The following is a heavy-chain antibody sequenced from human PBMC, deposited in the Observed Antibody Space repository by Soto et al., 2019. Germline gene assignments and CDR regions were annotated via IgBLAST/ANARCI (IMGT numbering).Heavy chain of an antibody. CDR2: INHSGST. CDR3: AREQICNVVKCSNWFDP. Sequence: PSETLSLTCAVYGGSFSGYYWSWIRQPPGKGLEWIGEINHSGSTNYNPSLKSRVTLSLDKSKNQFSLKLTSVTAADTAVYFCAREQICNVVKCSNWFDPWGQGTLVTVSS. CDR1: GGSFSGYY. J-gene: IGHJ5*02. D-gene: IGHD2-8*01. V-gene: IGHV4-34*01.